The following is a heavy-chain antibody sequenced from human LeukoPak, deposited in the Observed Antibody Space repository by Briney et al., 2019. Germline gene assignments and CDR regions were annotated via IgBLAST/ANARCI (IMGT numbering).Heavy chain of an antibody. V-gene: IGHV3-15*01. J-gene: IGHJ4*02. CDR1: GFTFSNAW. D-gene: IGHD3-16*02. CDR2: IKNKTDGGTT. CDR3: TTEGLYYDYVWGSYRYGDY. Sequence: GGSLRLSCAASGFTFSNAWMSWVRQAPRKGLEWVGRIKNKTDGGTTDYAAPVKGRFTISRDDSKNTLYLQMNSLKTEDTAVYYCTTEGLYYDYVWGSYRYGDYWGQGTLVTVSS.